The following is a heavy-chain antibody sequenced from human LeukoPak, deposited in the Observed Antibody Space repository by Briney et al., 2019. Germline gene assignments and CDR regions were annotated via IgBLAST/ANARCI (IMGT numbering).Heavy chain of an antibody. V-gene: IGHV1-69*01. CDR2: IIPIFGTA. CDR3: ARYYYGSGSYYIFDY. CDR1: GGTFSSYA. D-gene: IGHD3-10*01. J-gene: IGHJ4*02. Sequence: ASVKVSCKASGGTFSSYAISWVRQAPGQGLEWMGGIIPIFGTANYAQKFQGRVTITAYESTSTAYMELSSLRSEDTAVYYCARYYYGSGSYYIFDYWGQGTLVTVSS.